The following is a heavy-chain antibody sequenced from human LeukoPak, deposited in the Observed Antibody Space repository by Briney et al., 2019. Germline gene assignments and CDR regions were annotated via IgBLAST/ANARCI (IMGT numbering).Heavy chain of an antibody. CDR3: ARVYKWNEPYDAFDI. D-gene: IGHD1-1*01. CDR1: GYTFTGYF. CDR2: INPNSGGT. J-gene: IGHJ3*02. Sequence: ASVKASCKASGYTFTGYFMHWVRQAPGQGLEWMGWINPNSGGTNYAQKFQGRVTMTRDTSICTAYMELSSLRSDDTAVYYCARVYKWNEPYDAFDIWGQGTMVTVSS. V-gene: IGHV1-2*02.